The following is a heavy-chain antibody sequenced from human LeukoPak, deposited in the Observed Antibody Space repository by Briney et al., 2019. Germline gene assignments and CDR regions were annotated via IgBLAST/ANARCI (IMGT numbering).Heavy chain of an antibody. V-gene: IGHV3-53*05. CDR2: IYGGSAA. CDR3: VSSTGQQLVPYDY. Sequence: GGSLRLSCAASGLTVSSNYMTWIRQAPGKGLEWVSLIYGGSAAYYAESVRGRFIISRDNSKNTLFLQMNSLRTEDTAVYYCVSSTGQQLVPYDYWGQGTHVTVSP. D-gene: IGHD6-13*01. CDR1: GLTVSSNY. J-gene: IGHJ4*02.